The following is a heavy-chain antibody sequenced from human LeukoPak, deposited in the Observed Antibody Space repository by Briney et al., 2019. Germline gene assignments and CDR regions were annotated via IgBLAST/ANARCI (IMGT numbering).Heavy chain of an antibody. D-gene: IGHD5-12*01. J-gene: IGHJ4*02. CDR2: IIPIFGTA. CDR1: GGTFSSYA. Sequence: SVKVSCKASGGTFSSYAIRWVRQAPGQGLEWMGGIIPIFGTANYAQKFRGRVTITADESTSTAYMELSSLRSEDTAVYYCARDPRYSGDFGYWGQGTLVTVS. CDR3: ARDPRYSGDFGY. V-gene: IGHV1-69*13.